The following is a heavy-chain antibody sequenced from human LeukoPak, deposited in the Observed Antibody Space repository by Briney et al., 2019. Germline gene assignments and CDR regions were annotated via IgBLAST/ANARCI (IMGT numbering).Heavy chain of an antibody. D-gene: IGHD3-9*01. CDR3: ARDRERYFDSLLSPYYYYGMDL. CDR2: IWYDGSNK. Sequence: PGRSLRLSCAASGVTYSRYGMHWIRQAPGKGLEWVAVIWYDGSNKYYADSVKGRFTISRDNSKNTLYLQMNSLRAEDTAVYYCARDRERYFDSLLSPYYYYGMDLWGQGTTVTVSS. CDR1: GVTYSRYG. J-gene: IGHJ6*02. V-gene: IGHV3-33*01.